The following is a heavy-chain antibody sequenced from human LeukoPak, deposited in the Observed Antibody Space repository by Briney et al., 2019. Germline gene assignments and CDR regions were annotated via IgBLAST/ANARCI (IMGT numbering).Heavy chain of an antibody. CDR3: AKGNRDSSGFYYYYGMDV. J-gene: IGHJ6*02. D-gene: IGHD3-22*01. Sequence: PGRSLRLSCAASGFTFDDYAMFWVRQAPGKGLEWVSGISWNSKNIGYAASVKGRFTISRDNAKNSLYLQMNSLRAEDTAFYYCAKGNRDSSGFYYYYGMDVWAKGPRSPSP. CDR1: GFTFDDYA. V-gene: IGHV3-9*01. CDR2: ISWNSKNI.